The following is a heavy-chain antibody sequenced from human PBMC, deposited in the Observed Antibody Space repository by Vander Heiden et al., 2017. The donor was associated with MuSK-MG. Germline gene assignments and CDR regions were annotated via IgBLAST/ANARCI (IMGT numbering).Heavy chain of an antibody. Sequence: EVQLLESGGGLVQPGGSLRLPCAASGFTFRSSAMSWVRQAPGKGLEWVSAISGSGGSTYYADSVKGRFTISRDNAKNTLYLQMNSLRAEETAVYYCAKGPPAVRYNWNSYYFDYWGQGTLVTVSS. V-gene: IGHV3-23*01. CDR3: AKGPPAVRYNWNSYYFDY. D-gene: IGHD1-7*01. CDR1: GFTFRSSA. J-gene: IGHJ4*02. CDR2: ISGSGGST.